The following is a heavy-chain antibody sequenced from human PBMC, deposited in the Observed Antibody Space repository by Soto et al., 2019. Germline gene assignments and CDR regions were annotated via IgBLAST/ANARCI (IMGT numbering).Heavy chain of an antibody. J-gene: IGHJ4*02. V-gene: IGHV4-59*01. CDR3: ARDLAAVPRAFDY. D-gene: IGHD6-13*01. Sequence: QVQLQESGPGLLKPSETLSLTCTVSGGSISSYFYIWVRQPPGKGLEWLGSVCYTGTTDYNPSLKSRVTISVDTSKTQFSLNLRSVTAADTAVYYCARDLAAVPRAFDYWGRGTLVTVSS. CDR2: VCYTGTT. CDR1: GGSISSYF.